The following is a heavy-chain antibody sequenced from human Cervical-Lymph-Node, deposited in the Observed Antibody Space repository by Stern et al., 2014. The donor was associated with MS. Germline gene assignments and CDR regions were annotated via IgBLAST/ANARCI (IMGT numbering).Heavy chain of an antibody. D-gene: IGHD3-16*01. CDR3: AVHGAY. J-gene: IGHJ4*02. CDR1: GFTFSTYA. Sequence: EVQLVESGGDLVQPGGSLRLSCAASGFTFSTYAMNWVRQASGKGLEWVSAISASGKTTHYAAAVKGRFTISRDNSKNTLHLQMDSLRADDTAVYYCAVHGAYWGQGALVTVSS. CDR2: ISASGKTT. V-gene: IGHV3-23*04.